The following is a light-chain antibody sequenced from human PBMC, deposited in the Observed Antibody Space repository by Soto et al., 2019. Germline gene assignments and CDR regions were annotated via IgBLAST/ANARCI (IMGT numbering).Light chain of an antibody. Sequence: QSVLTQPPSASGSPGQSVTISCTGTSSEVGGYNYVSWYQQHPGKAPKLMIYEVSKRPSGVPDRFSGSKSGNTASLTVSGLQAEDEAGYYCSSYVGANSYVFGTGTKVTVL. CDR3: SSYVGANSYV. CDR2: EVS. J-gene: IGLJ1*01. CDR1: SSEVGGYNY. V-gene: IGLV2-8*01.